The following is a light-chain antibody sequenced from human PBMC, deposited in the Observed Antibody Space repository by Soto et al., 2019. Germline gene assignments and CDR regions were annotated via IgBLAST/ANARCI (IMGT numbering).Light chain of an antibody. CDR2: DVN. V-gene: IGLV2-14*03. CDR3: SSWTTNTTRI. Sequence: QSALTQPASVSGSPGQSVTISCTGTSSDIGAYNYVSWYQQHPGKAPKLMIYDVNIRPSGVSNRFSGSKSGNTASLTISGHHAEDEADYYSSSWTTNTTRIFGGGTKVTVL. J-gene: IGLJ2*01. CDR1: SSDIGAYNY.